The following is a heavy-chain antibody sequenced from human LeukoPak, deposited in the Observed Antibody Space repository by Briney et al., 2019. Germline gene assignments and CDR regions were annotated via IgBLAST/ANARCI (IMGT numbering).Heavy chain of an antibody. Sequence: PGGSLRLSCAASGFTFSSYAMSWVRQAPGKGLEWVSGIGDSGGTVYYADSVKGRFTISRDNSKNSLYLQMNSLRAEDTAVYYCAKKLSGSYKGFDYWGQGTLVTVSS. CDR1: GFTFSSYA. V-gene: IGHV3-23*01. CDR3: AKKLSGSYKGFDY. CDR2: IGDSGGTV. J-gene: IGHJ4*02. D-gene: IGHD1-26*01.